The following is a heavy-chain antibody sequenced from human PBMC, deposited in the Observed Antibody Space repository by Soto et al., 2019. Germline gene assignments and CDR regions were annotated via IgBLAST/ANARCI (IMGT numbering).Heavy chain of an antibody. Sequence: QVQLQQWGAGLLKPSETLSLTCVVYGGSFSGYYWSWIRQSPGKGLEWIGGINHRGSTNYNPSLESRVTLSVDTSKNQFSLKLPSVTAADTAMYYCARDGFCTSTTCRVGNWFDPWGQGTLVTVSS. J-gene: IGHJ5*02. CDR2: INHRGST. V-gene: IGHV4-34*01. D-gene: IGHD2-2*01. CDR3: ARDGFCTSTTCRVGNWFDP. CDR1: GGSFSGYY.